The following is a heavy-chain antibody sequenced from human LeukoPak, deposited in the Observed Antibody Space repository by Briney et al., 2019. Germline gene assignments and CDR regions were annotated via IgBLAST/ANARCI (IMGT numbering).Heavy chain of an antibody. J-gene: IGHJ4*02. Sequence: AGGSLRLSCAASGFTFSTYPMTWVRQAPGKGLEWISHIRDSGITDYADSVKGRFTISRDNAKNSLYLQLNSLRVDDTAVYYCARDHDYAFDNWGQGTLVTVSS. V-gene: IGHV3-48*01. CDR2: IRDSGIT. D-gene: IGHD4-17*01. CDR1: GFTFSTYP. CDR3: ARDHDYAFDN.